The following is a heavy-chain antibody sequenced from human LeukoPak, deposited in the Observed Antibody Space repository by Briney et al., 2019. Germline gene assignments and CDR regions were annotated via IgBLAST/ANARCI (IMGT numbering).Heavy chain of an antibody. D-gene: IGHD2-15*01. J-gene: IGHJ4*02. Sequence: PGGSLRLSCAVGGFSVSDNYMSWIRQAPGKGLEWVSVMYRGGPTYYADSVKGRFTVSRDKSNNTLFLQMNSLRAEDTAVYFCARDTFRSGGFFFFDYWGQGTLVTVSS. CDR3: ARDTFRSGGFFFFDY. CDR1: GFSVSDNY. CDR2: MYRGGPT. V-gene: IGHV3-53*01.